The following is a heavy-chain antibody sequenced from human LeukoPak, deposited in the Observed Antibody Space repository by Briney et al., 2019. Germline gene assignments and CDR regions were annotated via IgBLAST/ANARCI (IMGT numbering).Heavy chain of an antibody. J-gene: IGHJ2*01. CDR1: GFTFSSYS. CDR2: ISSTSIYI. Sequence: GGSLRLSCAASGFTFSSYSMSWVRQAPGKGLERVSSISSTSIYIYYVDSVKGRFTISRDNAKNSLYLQMDSLRAEDTAVYYCARRYFDLWGRGTLVTVSS. CDR3: ARRYFDL. V-gene: IGHV3-21*01.